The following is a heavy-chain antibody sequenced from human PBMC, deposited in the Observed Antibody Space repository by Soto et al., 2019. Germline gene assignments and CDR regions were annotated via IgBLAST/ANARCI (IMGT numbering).Heavy chain of an antibody. V-gene: IGHV3-33*01. D-gene: IGHD6-19*01. J-gene: IGHJ4*02. CDR3: ARSFRQWLVDS. CDR1: GFTFSSYD. Sequence: GGSLRLSCAASGFTFSSYDMHWVRQAPGKGLEWVGIIWYDGSNKYYADSVKGRFTISRDNSKNTLYLEVNSLRPDDKAVYYCARSFRQWLVDSWGQGALVTVSS. CDR2: IWYDGSNK.